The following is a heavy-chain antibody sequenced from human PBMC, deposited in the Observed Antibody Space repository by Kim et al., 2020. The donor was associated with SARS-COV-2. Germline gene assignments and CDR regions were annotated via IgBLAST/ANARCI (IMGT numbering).Heavy chain of an antibody. CDR1: GGSISSSSYY. J-gene: IGHJ4*01. D-gene: IGHD3-10*01. Sequence: SETLSLTCTVSGGSISSSSYYWGWIRQPPGKGLEWIGSIYYSGSTYYNTSLKSRVTISVDTSKNQFSLKLSSVTAADTAVYYCAGGGVGSGSNPFDYWG. CDR2: IYYSGST. CDR3: AGGGVGSGSNPFDY. V-gene: IGHV4-39*01.